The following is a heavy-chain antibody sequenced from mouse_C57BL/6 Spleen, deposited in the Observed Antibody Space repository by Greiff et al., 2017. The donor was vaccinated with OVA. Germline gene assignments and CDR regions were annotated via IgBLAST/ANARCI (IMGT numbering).Heavy chain of an antibody. Sequence: EVQLQESGGGLVKPGGSLKLSCAASGFTFSSYAMSWVRQTPEKRLEWVATISDGGSYTYYPDNVKGRFTISRDNAKNNLYLQMSHLKSEDTAMYYCARYGYGNYAMDYWGQGTSVTVSS. CDR2: ISDGGSYT. CDR1: GFTFSSYA. D-gene: IGHD2-2*01. CDR3: ARYGYGNYAMDY. J-gene: IGHJ4*01. V-gene: IGHV5-4*01.